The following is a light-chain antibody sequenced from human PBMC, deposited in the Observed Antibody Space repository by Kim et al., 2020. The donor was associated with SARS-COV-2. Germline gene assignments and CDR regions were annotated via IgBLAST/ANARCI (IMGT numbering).Light chain of an antibody. V-gene: IGKV1-5*03. J-gene: IGKJ1*01. CDR3: KQYKTYPLT. CDR1: QSISCW. Sequence: SVGDRVFITCLASQSISCWLALYQQKPGKAPKLLIHKASALEVAVPSRFSGSESGTEFTLTISSLQPYDFATYYSKQYKTYPLTFGHGTKVDIK. CDR2: KAS.